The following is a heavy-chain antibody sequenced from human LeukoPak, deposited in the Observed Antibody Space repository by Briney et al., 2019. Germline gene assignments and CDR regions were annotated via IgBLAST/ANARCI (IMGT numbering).Heavy chain of an antibody. D-gene: IGHD3-22*01. V-gene: IGHV3-21*04. CDR1: GFTFSSYA. Sequence: GGSLRLSCAASGFTFSSYAMSWVRQAPGKGLEWVSSISSSSSYIYYVDSVKGRFTISRDNAKNSLYLQMNSLRAEDMALYYCAKGGYYYDSSGYSPSAFDIWGQGTMVTVSS. CDR2: ISSSSSYI. J-gene: IGHJ3*02. CDR3: AKGGYYYDSSGYSPSAFDI.